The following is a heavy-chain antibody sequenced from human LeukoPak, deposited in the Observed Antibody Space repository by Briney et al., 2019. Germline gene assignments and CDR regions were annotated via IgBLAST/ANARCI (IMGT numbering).Heavy chain of an antibody. CDR2: IIPIFGTA. CDR1: VCIFSSYA. D-gene: IGHD3-10*01. J-gene: IGHJ4*02. CDR3: ARDEGDSRWFGELYHY. V-gene: IGHV1-69*01. Sequence: SSVKVSCQASVCIFSSYAISLVRQAPGQGLEWMGRIIPIFGTANYAQKFQGRVTITADESTSTAYMELSSLRSEDTAVYYCARDEGDSRWFGELYHYWGQGTLVTVSS.